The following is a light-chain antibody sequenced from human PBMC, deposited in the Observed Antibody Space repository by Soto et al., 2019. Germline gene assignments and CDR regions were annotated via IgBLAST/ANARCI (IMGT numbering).Light chain of an antibody. CDR3: QQRNNWPPIT. Sequence: EIVLTQSPGTLSLSPGEKATLSCRASQSVSPIYLAWYQQRLGQTPRLLIYRTSNRATGIPDRFSGSGSGTDFTLTISRLEPEDFAVYYCQQRNNWPPITFGQGTRLEI. CDR2: RTS. CDR1: QSVSPIY. V-gene: IGKV3D-20*02. J-gene: IGKJ5*01.